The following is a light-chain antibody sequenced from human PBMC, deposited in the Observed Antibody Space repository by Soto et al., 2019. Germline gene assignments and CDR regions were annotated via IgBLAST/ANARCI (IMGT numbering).Light chain of an antibody. CDR1: QSVSTNY. Sequence: EIVLTQSPGTLSLSPGERATLSCRASQSVSTNYLAWYRQKPGQAPWLLIYGAFNRAGGVPDRFSGSVSGTDFTLAISRLEPEDFAVYYCQQYEGSPLTFGGGTTMDIK. CDR3: QQYEGSPLT. CDR2: GAF. J-gene: IGKJ4*01. V-gene: IGKV3-20*01.